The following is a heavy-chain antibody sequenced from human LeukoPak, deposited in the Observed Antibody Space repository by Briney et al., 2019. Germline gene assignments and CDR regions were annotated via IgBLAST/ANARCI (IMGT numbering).Heavy chain of an antibody. CDR3: AKHILNWEFDY. CDR1: GFTLSNNA. CDR2: LGSDGGT. Sequence: SGGSLRLSCAASGFTLSNNAMSWVRQAPGKGLEWVSALGSDGGTYYADSVKGRFTISRDNSKNTLYLEMNRLRSEDTAAYYCAKHILNWEFDYWGQGTLVTVSS. V-gene: IGHV3-23*01. J-gene: IGHJ4*02. D-gene: IGHD7-27*01.